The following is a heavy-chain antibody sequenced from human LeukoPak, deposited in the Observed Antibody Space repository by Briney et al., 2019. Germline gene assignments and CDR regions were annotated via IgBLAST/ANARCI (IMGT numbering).Heavy chain of an antibody. CDR3: AIVRSGSYFDY. J-gene: IGHJ4*02. CDR1: GYTFTSYY. CDR2: INPSGGST. D-gene: IGHD3-22*01. V-gene: IGHV1-46*01. Sequence: GASVKVSCKASGYTFTSYYMHWVRQAPGRGLEWMGIINPSGGSTSYAQKFQGRVTMTRDTSTSTAYMEVSSLRSEDTAVYYCAIVRSGSYFDYWGQGTLVTVSS.